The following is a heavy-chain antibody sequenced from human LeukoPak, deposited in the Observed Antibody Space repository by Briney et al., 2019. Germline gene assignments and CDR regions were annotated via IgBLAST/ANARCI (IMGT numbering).Heavy chain of an antibody. J-gene: IGHJ3*02. CDR2: IYYSGST. D-gene: IGHD3-22*01. CDR1: GGSFSGYY. V-gene: IGHV4-59*01. Sequence: SETLSLTCAVYGGSFSGYYWSWIRQPPGKGLEWIGYIYYSGSTNYNPSLKSRVTISVDTSKNQFSLKLSSVTAADTAVYYCARSPNFYYDGSGSFDIWGQGTMVTVSS. CDR3: ARSPNFYYDGSGSFDI.